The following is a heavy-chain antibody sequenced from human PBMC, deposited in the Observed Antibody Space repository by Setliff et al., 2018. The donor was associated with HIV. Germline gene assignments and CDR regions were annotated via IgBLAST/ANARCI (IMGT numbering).Heavy chain of an antibody. J-gene: IGHJ5*02. CDR1: GGSINSGSYF. Sequence: TLSLTCTVSGGSINSGSYFWSWIRQPAGKGLEWIGRIFTGGSTNYNPSLKSRVTISVDTSKNQFSLKLSSVTAADTAVYYCARHSPTYCSGTSCYDNWFDPWGQGTLVTVSS. CDR2: IFTGGST. CDR3: ARHSPTYCSGTSCYDNWFDP. V-gene: IGHV4-61*02. D-gene: IGHD2-2*01.